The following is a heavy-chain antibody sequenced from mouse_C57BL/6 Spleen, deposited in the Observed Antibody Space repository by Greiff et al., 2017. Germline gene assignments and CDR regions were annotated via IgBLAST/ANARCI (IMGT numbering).Heavy chain of an antibody. Sequence: VQLKQSGPELVKPGASVKISCKASGYAFSSSWMNWVKQRPGKGLEWIGRIYPGDGDTNYNGKFKGKATLTADKSSSTAYMQLSSLTSEDSAVYFCARGGYRGYFDVWGTGTTVTVSS. CDR1: GYAFSSSW. CDR2: IYPGDGDT. J-gene: IGHJ1*03. V-gene: IGHV1-82*01. D-gene: IGHD2-14*01. CDR3: ARGGYRGYFDV.